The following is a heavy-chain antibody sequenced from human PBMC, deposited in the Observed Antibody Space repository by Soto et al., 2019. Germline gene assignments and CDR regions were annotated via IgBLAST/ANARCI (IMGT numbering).Heavy chain of an antibody. CDR2: IYYSGST. CDR3: ARTSFDTSGTAADP. CDR1: GGSISSGNYY. V-gene: IGHV4-31*03. J-gene: IGHJ5*02. D-gene: IGHD3-22*01. Sequence: QVQLQESGPGLVKPSQTLSLTCTVSGGSISSGNYYWSWIRQHPGKGLEWLGYIYYSGSTYYNPSLTSRVTISVDTSKNQFSLKLSSVTAADTAVYYCARTSFDTSGTAADPWGQGTLVTVSS.